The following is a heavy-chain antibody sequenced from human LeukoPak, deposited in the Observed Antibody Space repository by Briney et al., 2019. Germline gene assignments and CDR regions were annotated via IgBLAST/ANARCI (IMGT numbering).Heavy chain of an antibody. J-gene: IGHJ5*02. CDR1: GGSFSGYY. Sequence: PQTLSLTCAVYGGSFSGYYWGWIRQPPGKGREWNGEITHSGSTNYNPSLKSRVTRSVDTPTNQSSLRLSALTAADTAVYTWGRGRTYLYGDYAGFVTWGEGTLVTVSS. D-gene: IGHD4-17*01. CDR2: ITHSGST. V-gene: IGHV4-34*01. CDR3: GRGRTYLYGDYAGFVT.